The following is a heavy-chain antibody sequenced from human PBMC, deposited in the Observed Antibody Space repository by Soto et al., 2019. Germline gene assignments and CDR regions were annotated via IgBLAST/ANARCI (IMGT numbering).Heavy chain of an antibody. CDR1: GSTFNTYA. J-gene: IGHJ4*02. CDR2: ISPMFGAA. V-gene: IGHV1-69*19. Sequence: QVQLVQSGAEMKKPGSSVKVSCQSSGSTFNTYAMNWVRQAPGQGPEWMGDISPMFGAANYAPKFQGRVTITADESTDTSYMQLSSLTSDDTALYFCAREVQVHSPAFVYWGQGTLVTVSS. CDR3: AREVQVHSPAFVY. D-gene: IGHD2-15*01.